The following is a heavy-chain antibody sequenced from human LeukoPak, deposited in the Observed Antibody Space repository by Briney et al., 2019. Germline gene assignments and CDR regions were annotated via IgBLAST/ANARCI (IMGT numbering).Heavy chain of an antibody. J-gene: IGHJ4*02. CDR1: GVSMSSYY. D-gene: IGHD2-2*01. CDR3: ARHVGGGSSTGFDI. CDR2: IYYSGST. V-gene: IGHV4-59*08. Sequence: PSETLSLTCTVSGVSMSSYYWSRIRQPPGKGLEWIAYIYYSGSTSYNPSLKSRVTILVDTSNNQFSLKLSSVTAADTAVYYCARHVGGGSSTGFDIWGQGTLVTVSS.